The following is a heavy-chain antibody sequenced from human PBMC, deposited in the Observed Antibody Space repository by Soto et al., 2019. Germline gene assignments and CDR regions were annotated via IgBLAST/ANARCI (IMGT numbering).Heavy chain of an antibody. CDR1: GGSISSGDYY. CDR3: AIVSYFNDFDY. J-gene: IGHJ4*02. CDR2: SYYSGST. V-gene: IGHV4-30-4*01. Sequence: QVQLQESGPGLVKPSQTLSLTCTVSGGSISSGDYYWSWIRQPPGKGLEWIGYSYYSGSTYYNPSRKSRVTISVDTSKNQLSLKLSSVTAAATAVYYCAIVSYFNDFDYWGQGTLVTVSS. D-gene: IGHD3-9*01.